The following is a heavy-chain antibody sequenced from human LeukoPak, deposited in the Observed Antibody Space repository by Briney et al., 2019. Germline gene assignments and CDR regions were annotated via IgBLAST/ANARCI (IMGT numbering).Heavy chain of an antibody. D-gene: IGHD4-17*01. V-gene: IGHV4-4*07. J-gene: IGHJ4*02. Sequence: SETLSLTCTVSGGSISCYYWSWIRQPAGKGLEWIGRIYTSGSTNYNPSLKSQVTMSVDTSKNQFSLKLSSVTAADTAVYYCARGPDYGAYVFNYWGQGTLVTVSS. CDR1: GGSISCYY. CDR3: ARGPDYGAYVFNY. CDR2: IYTSGST.